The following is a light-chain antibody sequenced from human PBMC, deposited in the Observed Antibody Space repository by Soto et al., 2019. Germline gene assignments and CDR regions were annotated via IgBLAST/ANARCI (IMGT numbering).Light chain of an antibody. Sequence: DIRMTQSPSSLSASVGDRVTITCRASQNINNYLNWYLQKPGKAPKLLIHGASDLQSGVPSRFSGSGSGTDFTLTISSLQPEDFVSYYCQQSHSAPFTFGPGTNVAIK. CDR2: GAS. V-gene: IGKV1-39*01. J-gene: IGKJ3*01. CDR1: QNINNY. CDR3: QQSHSAPFT.